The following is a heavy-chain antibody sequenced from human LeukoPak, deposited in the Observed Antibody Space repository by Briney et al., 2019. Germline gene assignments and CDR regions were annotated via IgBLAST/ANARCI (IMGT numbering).Heavy chain of an antibody. Sequence: GGPLSLSCAASGGTISSCWIYWGRIPPGKGLVWVSRINTDGSSTDYADSVKGRFTISRDNAKNTLYVQMSSLRAEDTAVYYCARGGIWFIDYWGQGTLVTVSS. J-gene: IGHJ4*02. CDR3: ARGGIWFIDY. CDR2: INTDGSST. D-gene: IGHD3-10*01. V-gene: IGHV3-74*01. CDR1: GGTISSCW.